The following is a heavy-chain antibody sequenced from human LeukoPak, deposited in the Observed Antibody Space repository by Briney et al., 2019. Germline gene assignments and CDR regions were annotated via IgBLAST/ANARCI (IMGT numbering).Heavy chain of an antibody. CDR2: ISGSGGST. D-gene: IGHD6-13*01. J-gene: IGHJ4*02. Sequence: PGGSLRLSCAASGFTFSSYAMSWVRQAPGKGLEWVSAISGSGGSTYYADSVKGRFTISRDNSKNTLYLQMNSLRAEDTAVYYCAKDPGSSWSPPWFYWGQGTLVTVSS. CDR3: AKDPGSSWSPPWFY. CDR1: GFTFSSYA. V-gene: IGHV3-23*01.